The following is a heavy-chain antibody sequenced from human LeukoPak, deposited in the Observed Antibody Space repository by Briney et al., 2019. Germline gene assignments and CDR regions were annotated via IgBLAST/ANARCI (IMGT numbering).Heavy chain of an antibody. CDR2: IKQDGNQK. CDR1: GFTFSSYW. CDR3: VRGLVGYCSGGAWDGTCFDY. D-gene: IGHD2-15*01. V-gene: IGHV3-7*03. Sequence: GGSLRLSCAASGFTFSSYWMSWVRQAPGKGLEWVAIIKQDGNQKNYVDSVKGRFTISRDNAKNSLYLQMNSPRAEDTAVYYCVRGLVGYCSGGAWDGTCFDYWGQGTLVSVSS. J-gene: IGHJ4*02.